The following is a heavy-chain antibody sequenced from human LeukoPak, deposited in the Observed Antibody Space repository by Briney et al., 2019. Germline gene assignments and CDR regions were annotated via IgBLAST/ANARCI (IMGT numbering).Heavy chain of an antibody. CDR2: FDPEDGET. J-gene: IGHJ3*02. CDR3: ATDSITIFGVVTTNAFDI. Sequence: ASVKVSCKVSGYTLTELSMHWVRQAPGKGFEWMGGFDPEDGETIYAQKFQGRVTMTEDTSTDTAYMELSSLRSEDTAVYYCATDSITIFGVVTTNAFDIWGQGTMVTVSS. CDR1: GYTLTELS. V-gene: IGHV1-24*01. D-gene: IGHD3-3*01.